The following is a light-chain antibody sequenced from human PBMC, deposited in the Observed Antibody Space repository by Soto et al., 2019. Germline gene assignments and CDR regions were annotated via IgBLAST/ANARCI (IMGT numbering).Light chain of an antibody. Sequence: DIQMTQSPSTLSASVGDGVTITCRASQSIGTWLAWYQQNPGKAPKVLIYDVSTLKSGVPSRFSGSASATEYTLSISSLQPDDFATYYCQQYKSYWTFGQGTKVDIK. CDR3: QQYKSYWT. CDR2: DVS. J-gene: IGKJ1*01. CDR1: QSIGTW. V-gene: IGKV1-5*01.